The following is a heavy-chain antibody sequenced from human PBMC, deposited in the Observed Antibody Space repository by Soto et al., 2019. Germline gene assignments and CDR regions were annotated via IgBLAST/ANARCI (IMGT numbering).Heavy chain of an antibody. J-gene: IGHJ6*03. D-gene: IGHD3-10*01. V-gene: IGHV6-1*01. CDR3: ARGHYYGSGSYLLLASPKPYYYYYMDV. CDR1: GDSVSSNSAA. Sequence: SQTLSLTCAISGDSVSSNSAAWNWIRQSPSRGLEWLGRTYYRPKWYNDYAVSVKSRITINPGTSKNQFSLQLNSVTPEDTAVYYCARGHYYGSGSYLLLASPKPYYYYYMDVWGKGTTVTVSS. CDR2: TYYRPKWYN.